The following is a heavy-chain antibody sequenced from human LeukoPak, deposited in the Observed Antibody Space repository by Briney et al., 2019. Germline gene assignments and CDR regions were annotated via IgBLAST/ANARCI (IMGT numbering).Heavy chain of an antibody. V-gene: IGHV3-30*01. CDR1: GFTFSSYA. J-gene: IGHJ4*02. CDR3: ARGVTFGGVIVGEFDY. CDR2: ISYDGSNK. Sequence: GRSLRLSCAASGFTFSSYAMHWVRQAPSKGLEWVAVISYDGSNKYYADSVKGRFTISRDNSKNTLYLQMNSLRAEDTAVYYCARGVTFGGVIVGEFDYWGQGTLVTVSS. D-gene: IGHD3-16*02.